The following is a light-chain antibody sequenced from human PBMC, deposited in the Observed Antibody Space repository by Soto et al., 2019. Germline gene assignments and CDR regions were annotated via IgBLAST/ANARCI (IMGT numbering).Light chain of an antibody. CDR3: QQYNHLPPVT. Sequence: EIVMTQSPATLSVSPGDRATLSCRASQSVSSYVAWYQQRSGQAPRLLISGASTRATCIPAMFSGSGSGTGFTLTITSLQSEDCAVYYCQQYNHLPPVTFGQGTRLEI. V-gene: IGKV3-15*01. J-gene: IGKJ5*01. CDR1: QSVSSY. CDR2: GAS.